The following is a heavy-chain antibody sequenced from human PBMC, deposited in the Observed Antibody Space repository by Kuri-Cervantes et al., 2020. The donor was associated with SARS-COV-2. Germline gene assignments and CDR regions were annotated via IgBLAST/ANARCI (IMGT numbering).Heavy chain of an antibody. CDR2: ISSNGGST. CDR3: AKGLGYCSSTSCYEFDY. J-gene: IGHJ4*02. CDR1: GFTFSSYA. D-gene: IGHD2-2*01. Sequence: GGSLRLSCAASGFTFSSYAMHWVRQAPGKGLEYVSAISSNGGSTYYADSVKGRFTISRDNSKNTLYLQMNSLRAEDTAVYYCAKGLGYCSSTSCYEFDYWGQGTLVTVSS. V-gene: IGHV3-64*04.